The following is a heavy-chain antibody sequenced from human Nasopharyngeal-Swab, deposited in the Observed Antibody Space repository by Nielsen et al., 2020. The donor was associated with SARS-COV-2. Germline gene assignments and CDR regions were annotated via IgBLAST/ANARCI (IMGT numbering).Heavy chain of an antibody. V-gene: IGHV3-7*03. CDR1: GFTFSSYW. CDR2: IKQDGSEK. Sequence: GESLKISCAASGFTFSSYWMSWVRQAPGKGLEWVANIKQDGSEKYYVDSVKGRFTISRDNSKNTLYLQMNSLRAEDTAVYYCAKDPTVVTPDWFDPWGQGTLVTVSS. D-gene: IGHD4-23*01. J-gene: IGHJ5*02. CDR3: AKDPTVVTPDWFDP.